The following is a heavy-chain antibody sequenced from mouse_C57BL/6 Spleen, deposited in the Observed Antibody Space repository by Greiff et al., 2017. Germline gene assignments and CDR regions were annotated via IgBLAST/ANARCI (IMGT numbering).Heavy chain of an antibody. CDR1: GFTFSDYY. D-gene: IGHD1-1*01. Sequence: EVNVVESEGGLVQPGSSMKLSCTASGFTFSDYYMAWVRQVPEKGLEWVANINYDGSSTYYLDSLKSRFIISRDNAKNILYLQMSSLKSEDTATYYCAREGITTVVASWYFDVWGTGTTVTVSS. CDR2: INYDGSST. CDR3: AREGITTVVASWYFDV. V-gene: IGHV5-16*01. J-gene: IGHJ1*03.